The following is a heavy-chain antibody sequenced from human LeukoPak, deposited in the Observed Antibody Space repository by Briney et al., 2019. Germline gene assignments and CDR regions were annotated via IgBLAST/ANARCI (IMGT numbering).Heavy chain of an antibody. Sequence: SETLSLTCTVSGGSINAYYWSWIRQPPGKGLEWIAYVRDNGENNYNPSLKSRVAISVDTANNQISLRLNFVTAADAAIYYCARQPANTAAFDIWGLGTMVTVSS. CDR3: ARQPANTAAFDI. CDR2: VRDNGEN. D-gene: IGHD5-18*01. CDR1: GGSINAYY. V-gene: IGHV4-59*08. J-gene: IGHJ3*02.